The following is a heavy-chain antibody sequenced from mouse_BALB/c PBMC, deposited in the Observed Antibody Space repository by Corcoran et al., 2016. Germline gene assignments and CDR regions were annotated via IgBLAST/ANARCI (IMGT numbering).Heavy chain of an antibody. V-gene: IGHV1S29*02. D-gene: IGHD1-1*01. CDR2: IYPYNGGT. CDR3: ARLGGSRYWYFDV. CDR1: GYTFTDYN. J-gene: IGHJ1*01. Sequence: EVQLQQSGPELVKPGASVKISCKASGYTFTDYNMHWVKQSHGKSLEWIGYIYPYNGGTGYNQKFKSKATLTVDNSSSTAYMELRSLTSEDSAVYYCARLGGSRYWYFDVWGAGTTVTVSS.